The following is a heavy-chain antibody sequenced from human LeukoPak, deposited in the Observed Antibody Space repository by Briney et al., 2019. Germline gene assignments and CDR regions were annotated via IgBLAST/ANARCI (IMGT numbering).Heavy chain of an antibody. CDR1: GCTFTKLG. J-gene: IGHJ1*01. CDR2: NNAYNGHT. CDR3: ARDPVGPIPWRYFHH. Sequence: ASVKVSRKASGCTFTKLGISWVRQAPGQRLEGMGWNNAYNGHTNSAPKCQAKVTMTTDTSTSTAYRELRSLRSDATAVYYCARDPVGPIPWRYFHHWGQGTLVTVSS. V-gene: IGHV1-18*01. D-gene: IGHD1-26*01.